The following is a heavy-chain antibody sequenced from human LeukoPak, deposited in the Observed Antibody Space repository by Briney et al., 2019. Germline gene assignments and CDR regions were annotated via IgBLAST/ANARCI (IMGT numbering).Heavy chain of an antibody. CDR2: IYYSGST. CDR3: ASWGYYGMDV. J-gene: IGHJ6*02. CDR1: GGSISSYY. V-gene: IGHV4-59*01. Sequence: SETLSLTCTVSGGSISSYYWSWIRQPPGKGLEWIGYIYYSGSTNYNPSLKSRVTMSVDTSKNQFSLKLSSVTAADTAVYYCASWGYYGMDVWGQGTTVTVSS. D-gene: IGHD3-16*01.